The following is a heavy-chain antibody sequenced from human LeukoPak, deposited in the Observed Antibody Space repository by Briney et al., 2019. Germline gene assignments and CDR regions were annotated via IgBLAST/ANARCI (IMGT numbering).Heavy chain of an antibody. CDR1: GFTFSKAW. J-gene: IGHJ4*02. CDR3: TSSGSRWDYFDY. D-gene: IGHD4-23*01. Sequence: GGSLRLSCAASGFTFSKAWMIWVRQAPGKGLEWVARIKTRPEGGTTDYATPVKGRFTISRDDSKNTLFLQMNSLKTEDTAVYYCTSSGSRWDYFDYWGQGTLATVSS. CDR2: IKTRPEGGTT. V-gene: IGHV3-15*05.